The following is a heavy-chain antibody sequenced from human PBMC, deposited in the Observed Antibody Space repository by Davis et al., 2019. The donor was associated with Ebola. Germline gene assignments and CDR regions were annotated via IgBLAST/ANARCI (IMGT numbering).Heavy chain of an antibody. J-gene: IGHJ4*02. D-gene: IGHD6-13*01. CDR3: TVIAAAGYYFDY. V-gene: IGHV3-30*03. CDR1: GFTFSSYG. Sequence: PGGSLRLSCAASGFTFSSYGMHWVRQAPGKGLAWVAVISYDGSNKYYADSVKGRFTISRDNSKNTLYLQMNSLRAEDTAVYYCTVIAAAGYYFDYWGQGTLVTVSS. CDR2: ISYDGSNK.